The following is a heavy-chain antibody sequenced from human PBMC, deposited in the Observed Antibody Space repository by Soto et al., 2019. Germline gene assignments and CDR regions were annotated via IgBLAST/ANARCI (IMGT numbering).Heavy chain of an antibody. D-gene: IGHD2-2*01. Sequence: EVQLVESGGGRVKPGGSLRLSCAASGFTFSSYSMNWVRQAPGKGLEWVSSISSSSSYIYYADSVKGRFTISRDNAKNSLYLQMNSLRAEDTAVYYCAREKYQVVPAPYGMDVWGQGTTVTVSS. CDR1: GFTFSSYS. CDR2: ISSSSSYI. CDR3: AREKYQVVPAPYGMDV. V-gene: IGHV3-21*01. J-gene: IGHJ6*02.